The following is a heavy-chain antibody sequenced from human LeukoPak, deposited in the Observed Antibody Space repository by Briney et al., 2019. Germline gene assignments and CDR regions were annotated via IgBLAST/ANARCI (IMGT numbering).Heavy chain of an antibody. CDR2: ISAYNGNT. Sequence: ASVKVSCKASGYTSTSYGISWVRQAPGQGLEWMGWISAYNGNTNYAQKLQGRVTMTTDTSTSTAYTELRSLRSDDTAVYYCARDRADGSYLPDYWGQGTLVTVSS. J-gene: IGHJ4*02. V-gene: IGHV1-18*01. CDR1: GYTSTSYG. CDR3: ARDRADGSYLPDY. D-gene: IGHD1-26*01.